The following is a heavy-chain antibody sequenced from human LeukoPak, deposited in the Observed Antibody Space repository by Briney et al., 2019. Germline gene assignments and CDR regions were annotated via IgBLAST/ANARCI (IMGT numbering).Heavy chain of an antibody. CDR3: ARGYCTNGVCYWFALRIGGPWFDP. CDR1: GGSFSDYY. V-gene: IGHV4-34*01. J-gene: IGHJ5*02. D-gene: IGHD2-8*01. CDR2: INHSGIT. Sequence: SETLSLTCAVYGGSFSDYYWSWIRQPPGKGLEYIGEINHSGITNYNPSLMSRVTISVDTSKNQFSLKLSSVTAADTAVYYCARGYCTNGVCYWFALRIGGPWFDPWGQGTLVTVSS.